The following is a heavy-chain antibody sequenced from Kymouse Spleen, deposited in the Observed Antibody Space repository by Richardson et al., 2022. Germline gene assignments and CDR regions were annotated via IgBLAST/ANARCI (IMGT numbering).Heavy chain of an antibody. CDR1: GFTFDDYA. V-gene: IGHV3-9*01. D-gene: IGHD6-19*01. CDR2: ISWNSGSI. Sequence: EVQLVESGGGLVQPGRSLRLSCAASGFTFDDYAMHWVRQAPGKGLEWVSGISWNSGSIGYADSVKGRFTISRDNAKNSLYLQMNSLRAEDTALYYCAKGLYSSGWSYYYYYGMDVWGQGTTVTVSS. CDR3: AKGLYSSGWSYYYYYGMDV. J-gene: IGHJ6*02.